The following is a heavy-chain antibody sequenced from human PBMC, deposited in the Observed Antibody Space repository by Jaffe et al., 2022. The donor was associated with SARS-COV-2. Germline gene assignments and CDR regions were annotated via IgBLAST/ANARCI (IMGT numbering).Heavy chain of an antibody. CDR2: IIPMFGTV. V-gene: IGHV1-69*06. D-gene: IGHD2-21*01. J-gene: IGHJ4*02. CDR1: GDTFNNYA. Sequence: QVQLVQSGAEVKKPGSSVKVSCQASGDTFNNYALSWVRQAPGQGLEWMGGIIPMFGTVNYAQKFRGRVTISGDKSTSTAYMELSSLRSGDTAVYFCARGVASEFQRSYHFDHWGQGTLVTVSS. CDR3: ARGVASEFQRSYHFDH.